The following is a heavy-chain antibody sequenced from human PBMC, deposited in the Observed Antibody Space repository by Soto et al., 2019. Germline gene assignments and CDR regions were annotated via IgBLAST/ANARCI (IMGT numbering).Heavy chain of an antibody. J-gene: IGHJ5*02. Sequence: QVQLVESGGGVVQSGRSLTLSCAASGFSLRTYGMHWLRRAPGKELEWVAFIWYDGTKKFYANSVKGRSTISKDNSNNILYLQMSGLRAEDTAVYYCARDVVTAVAGSVNWFDPWGQGTLVTVSS. D-gene: IGHD6-19*01. V-gene: IGHV3-33*01. CDR3: ARDVVTAVAGSVNWFDP. CDR2: IWYDGTKK. CDR1: GFSLRTYG.